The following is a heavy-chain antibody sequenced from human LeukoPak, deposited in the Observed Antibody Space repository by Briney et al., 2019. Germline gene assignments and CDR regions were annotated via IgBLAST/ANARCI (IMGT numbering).Heavy chain of an antibody. Sequence: SETLSLTCAVSGGSISSDDYFWSWIRQPPGKGLEWIGYIYHRGSTSYNPSLKSRVTISLDKSRNQFSLNLSSVTAADTAVYYCARAPYDIMTGYFLFDSWGQGTLVTVSS. CDR2: IYHRGST. J-gene: IGHJ4*02. V-gene: IGHV4-30-2*01. CDR1: GGSISSDDYF. CDR3: ARAPYDIMTGYFLFDS. D-gene: IGHD3-9*01.